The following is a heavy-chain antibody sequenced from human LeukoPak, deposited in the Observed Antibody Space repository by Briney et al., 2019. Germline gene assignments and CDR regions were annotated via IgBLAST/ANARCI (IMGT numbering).Heavy chain of an antibody. CDR1: GGSFSGYY. J-gene: IGHJ4*02. V-gene: IGHV4-34*01. D-gene: IGHD2-2*01. Sequence: SETLSLTCAVYGGSFSGYYWSRIRQPPGKGLEWIGEINHSGSTNYNPSLKSRVTISVDTSKNQFSLKLSSVTAADTAVYYCARGGSSTSCFGAYCFDYWGQGTLVTVSS. CDR2: INHSGST. CDR3: ARGGSSTSCFGAYCFDY.